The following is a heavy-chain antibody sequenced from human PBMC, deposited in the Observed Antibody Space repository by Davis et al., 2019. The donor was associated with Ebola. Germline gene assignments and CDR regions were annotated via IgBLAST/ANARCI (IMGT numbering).Heavy chain of an antibody. D-gene: IGHD3-22*01. CDR1: GYTFANYG. CDR2: INPHNGNT. V-gene: IGHV1-18*04. J-gene: IGHJ3*02. Sequence: ASVKVSCKASGYTFANYGITWVRQAPGQGLEWMGWINPHNGNTNYAQNVQGRVTMTRDTSISTAYMELSRLRSDDTAVYYCARRGSSGYLDAFDIWGQGTMVTVSS. CDR3: ARRGSSGYLDAFDI.